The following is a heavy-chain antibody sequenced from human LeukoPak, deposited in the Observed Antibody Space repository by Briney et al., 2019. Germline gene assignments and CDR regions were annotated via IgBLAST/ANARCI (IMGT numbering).Heavy chain of an antibody. CDR2: ISSSSSYI. CDR3: AREGDGDNSPIDC. D-gene: IGHD5-24*01. Sequence: PGGSLRVSCAASGYTFTSYSMNWVRQAPGKGLEWVSSISSSSSYIYYADSVKGRVTISRDSPNNSLYLQMNRLRAEDTAVYYCAREGDGDNSPIDCWGQGTLVTVSS. CDR1: GYTFTSYS. J-gene: IGHJ4*02. V-gene: IGHV3-21*01.